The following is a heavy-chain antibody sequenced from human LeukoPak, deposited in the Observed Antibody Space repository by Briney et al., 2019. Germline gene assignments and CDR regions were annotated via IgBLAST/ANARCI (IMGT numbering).Heavy chain of an antibody. CDR2: IYYSGST. D-gene: IGHD4-11*01. V-gene: IGHV4-59*08. CDR3: AKRGYSAVTTPFDY. Sequence: SETLSLTCTVSGGSIDYYYWSWIRQPPGKGLEWIGYIYYSGSTNYNPSLKSRVTISVDTSKNQFSLKLSSVTAADTAVYYCAKRGYSAVTTPFDYWGQGTLVTVSS. CDR1: GGSIDYYY. J-gene: IGHJ4*02.